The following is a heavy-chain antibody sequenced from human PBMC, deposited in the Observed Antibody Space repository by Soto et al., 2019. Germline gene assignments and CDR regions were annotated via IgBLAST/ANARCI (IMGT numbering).Heavy chain of an antibody. V-gene: IGHV1-69*13. CDR3: ARGVRGRITMIVVGEYYYYGMDV. D-gene: IGHD3-22*01. J-gene: IGHJ6*02. CDR1: GGTFSSYA. CDR2: IIPIFGTA. Sequence: ASVKVSCKASGGTFSSYAISWVRQAPGQGLEWMGGIIPIFGTANYAQKFQGRVTITADESTSTAYMELSSLRSEDTAVYYCARGVRGRITMIVVGEYYYYGMDVWGQGTTVTVSS.